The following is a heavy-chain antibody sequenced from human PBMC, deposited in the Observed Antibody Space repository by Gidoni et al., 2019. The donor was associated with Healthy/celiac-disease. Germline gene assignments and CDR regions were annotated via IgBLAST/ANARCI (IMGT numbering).Heavy chain of an antibody. J-gene: IGHJ4*02. CDR3: TTNGGWLRDYYFDY. V-gene: IGHV3-15*01. CDR1: GFTFSNAW. D-gene: IGHD5-12*01. CDR2: IKSKTDGGTT. Sequence: EVQLVEYGGGLVKPGGSLRLSCAASGFTFSNAWMSWVRQAPGKGLEWVGRIKSKTDGGTTDYAAPVKGRFTISRDDSKNTLYLQMNSLKTEDTAVYYCTTNGGWLRDYYFDYWGQGTLVTVSS.